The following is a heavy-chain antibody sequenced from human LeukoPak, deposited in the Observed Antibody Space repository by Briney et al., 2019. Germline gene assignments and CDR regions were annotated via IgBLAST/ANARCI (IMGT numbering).Heavy chain of an antibody. V-gene: IGHV4-39*01. CDR1: GGSVSSTEFY. Sequence: PSETLSLTCTVSGGSVSSTEFYWGWIRQPPGKGLQWIGNIYYTGSTYYNPSLNSRVTMSVDTSQNQISLKMTSVTAADTAAYYCARLSKGRYFDYIFDCWAQGTLVTVSS. CDR3: ARLSKGRYFDYIFDC. CDR2: IYYTGST. D-gene: IGHD3-9*01. J-gene: IGHJ4*02.